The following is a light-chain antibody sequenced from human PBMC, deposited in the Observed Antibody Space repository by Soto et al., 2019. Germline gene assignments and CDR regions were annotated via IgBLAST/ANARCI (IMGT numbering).Light chain of an antibody. V-gene: IGKV3-20*01. CDR2: AAS. Sequence: EVVLTQSPGTVSLSPGERATLSCRASQSVTSNYLAWYQQKPGQAPRLLIYAASSRATGIPDRFSGSGSGTDFTLSISRLESEDFAVYYSQHNGSSVTWTFGQGTKVEIK. CDR3: QHNGSSVTWT. J-gene: IGKJ1*01. CDR1: QSVTSNY.